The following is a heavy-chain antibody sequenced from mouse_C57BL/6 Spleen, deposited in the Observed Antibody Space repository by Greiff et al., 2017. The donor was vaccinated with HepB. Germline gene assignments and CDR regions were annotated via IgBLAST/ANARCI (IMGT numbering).Heavy chain of an antibody. V-gene: IGHV5-6*01. D-gene: IGHD2-2*01. CDR1: GFTFSSYG. Sequence: EVKLMESGGDLVKPGGSLKLSCAASGFTFSSYGMSWVRQTPDKRLEWVATISSGGSYTYSPDSVKGRFTISRDNAKNTLYLQMSSLKSEDTAMYYCARQGGYGYDPAWFAYWGQGTLVTVSA. CDR2: ISSGGSYT. CDR3: ARQGGYGYDPAWFAY. J-gene: IGHJ3*01.